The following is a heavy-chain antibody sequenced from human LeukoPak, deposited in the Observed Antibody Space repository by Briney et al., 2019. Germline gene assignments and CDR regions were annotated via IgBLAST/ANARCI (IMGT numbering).Heavy chain of an antibody. Sequence: SETLSLTCAVSGGSISSGGYSWSWIRQPPGKGLEWIGYIYHSGSTYYNPSLKSRVTISVDRSKNQFSLKLSSVTAADTAVYYCARDRTPYGDYFLGRYYGMDVWGQGTTVTVSS. J-gene: IGHJ6*02. CDR3: ARDRTPYGDYFLGRYYGMDV. CDR1: GGSISSGGYS. CDR2: IYHSGST. D-gene: IGHD4-17*01. V-gene: IGHV4-30-2*01.